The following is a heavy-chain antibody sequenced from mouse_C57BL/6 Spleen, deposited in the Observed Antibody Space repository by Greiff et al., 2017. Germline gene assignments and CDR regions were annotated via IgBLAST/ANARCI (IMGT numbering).Heavy chain of an antibody. CDR2: ISNGGGST. V-gene: IGHV5-12*01. CDR3: ARDTTGYFDV. Sequence: EVKLVESGGGLVQPGGSLKLSCAASGFTFSDYYMYWVRQTPEKRLEWVAYISNGGGSTYYPDTVKGRFTISRDNAKNTLYLQMSRLKSEDTAMYYCARDTTGYFDVWGTGTTVTVSS. CDR1: GFTFSDYY. D-gene: IGHD1-1*01. J-gene: IGHJ1*03.